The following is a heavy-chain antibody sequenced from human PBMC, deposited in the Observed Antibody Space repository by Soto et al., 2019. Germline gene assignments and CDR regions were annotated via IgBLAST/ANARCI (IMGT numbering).Heavy chain of an antibody. J-gene: IGHJ5*02. CDR1: GGTFSSYA. CDR2: IIPIFGTA. V-gene: IGHV1-69*01. D-gene: IGHD4-17*01. Sequence: QVQLVQSGAEVKKPGSSVKVSCKASGGTFSSYAISWVRQAPGQGLEWMGGIIPIFGTANYAQKFQGRVTITADESTIRVYMELSSLRSEDTALYYCASGGDYGYYDSDPWGQGTMVTVSS. CDR3: ASGGDYGYYDSDP.